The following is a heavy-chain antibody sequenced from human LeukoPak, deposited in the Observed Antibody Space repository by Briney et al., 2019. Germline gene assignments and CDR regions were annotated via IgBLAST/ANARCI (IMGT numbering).Heavy chain of an antibody. D-gene: IGHD6-13*01. V-gene: IGHV3-53*01. CDR1: GFTVSSNY. CDR2: IYSGGST. Sequence: PGGSLRLSCAASGFTVSSNYMSWVRQAPGKGLEWVSVIYSGGSTYYADSVKGRFTISRDNSKNTLYLQMNSLRAEDTAVYYYARDRHGYFDYWGQGTLVTVSS. CDR3: ARDRHGYFDY. J-gene: IGHJ4*02.